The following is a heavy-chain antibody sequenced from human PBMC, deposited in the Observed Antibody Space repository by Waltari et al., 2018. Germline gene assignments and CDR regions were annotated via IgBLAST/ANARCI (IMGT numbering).Heavy chain of an antibody. CDR3: VRKSTSATGDSFDM. D-gene: IGHD5-12*01. CDR1: GLIFSTYG. Sequence: EVQLVESGGGLVQPGGSLRLSCAASGLIFSTYGMHWVRQAPGKGLVWVSRINSDGSSRTYADSVKGRFTISRDNAKNTLYLQMNSLRGEDTAVYYCVRKSTSATGDSFDMWGQGTMVTVSS. CDR2: INSDGSSR. J-gene: IGHJ3*02. V-gene: IGHV3-74*01.